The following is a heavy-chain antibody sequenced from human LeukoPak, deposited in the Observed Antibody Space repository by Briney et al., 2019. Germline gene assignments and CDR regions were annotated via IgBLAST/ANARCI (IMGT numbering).Heavy chain of an antibody. CDR1: GFTFSSYW. V-gene: IGHV3-15*07. D-gene: IGHD3-22*01. J-gene: IGHJ5*02. CDR2: IRSNSDGGTI. CDR3: ATDFYDST. Sequence: GGSLRLSCAASGFTFSSYWMNWVRQAPGKGLEWVGRIRSNSDGGTIDYAAPVKGRFTLSRDDSKTTLYPQMNSLQTEDTAVYYCATDFYDSTWGQGTLVTVSS.